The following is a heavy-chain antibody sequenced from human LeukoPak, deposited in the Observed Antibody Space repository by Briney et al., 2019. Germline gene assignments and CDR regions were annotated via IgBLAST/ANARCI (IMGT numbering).Heavy chain of an antibody. V-gene: IGHV3-53*01. D-gene: IGHD2-15*01. Sequence: PGGSLRLSCAASGFSISGNHMSWVRQAAGKGLEWVSVIYSDSTTYYADSVKVRFTISRDNSKNTLYLQMKSLRAEDTAVYYCASYCSAGSCRVSDGYWGQGTLVTVSS. J-gene: IGHJ4*02. CDR2: IYSDSTT. CDR3: ASYCSAGSCRVSDGY. CDR1: GFSISGNH.